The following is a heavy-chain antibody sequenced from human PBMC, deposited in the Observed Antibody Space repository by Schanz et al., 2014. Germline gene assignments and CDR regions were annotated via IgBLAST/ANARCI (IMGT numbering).Heavy chain of an antibody. CDR1: GFTFSDNF. V-gene: IGHV3-11*06. CDR3: ARSYHDDDDYTRALDM. CDR2: ITTSTSYT. Sequence: VQLVESGGGLVQPGGSLRLSCAASGFTFSDNFMSWIRQAPGKGLEWISYITTSTSYTNYADSMEGRFTISRDNAQNSLFLQMNSLRVEDTAVYYCARSYHDDDDYTRALDMWGQGTMVTVSS. D-gene: IGHD3-16*01. J-gene: IGHJ3*02.